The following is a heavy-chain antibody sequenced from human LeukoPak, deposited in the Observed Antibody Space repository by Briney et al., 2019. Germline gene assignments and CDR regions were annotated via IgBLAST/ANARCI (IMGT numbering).Heavy chain of an antibody. CDR2: NHNSGET. D-gene: IGHD1-14*01. J-gene: IGHJ3*02. V-gene: IGHV4-59*08. CDR3: ARQPGGTAAFDI. CDR1: GLPMTNYY. Sequence: SETLSLPCTVSGLPMTNYYWSWIRQSPGKGLEWVAYNHNSGETKFNPSLKSPVNQLLKQSKNEIALKMSSVTAADTAVYYCARQPGGTAAFDIWGQGTTVTVSA.